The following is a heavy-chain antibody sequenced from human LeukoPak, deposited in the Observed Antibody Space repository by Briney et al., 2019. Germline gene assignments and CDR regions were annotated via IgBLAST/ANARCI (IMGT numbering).Heavy chain of an antibody. J-gene: IGHJ6*02. CDR1: GFTFSSYA. V-gene: IGHV3-30-3*01. CDR3: ARGTPSSSGWLYYGMDV. Sequence: GGSLRLSRAASGFTFSSYAMHWVRQAPGKGLEWVAVISYDGSNKYYADSVKGRFTISRDNSKNTLYLQMNSLRAEDTAVYYCARGTPSSSGWLYYGMDVWGQGTTVTVSS. D-gene: IGHD6-19*01. CDR2: ISYDGSNK.